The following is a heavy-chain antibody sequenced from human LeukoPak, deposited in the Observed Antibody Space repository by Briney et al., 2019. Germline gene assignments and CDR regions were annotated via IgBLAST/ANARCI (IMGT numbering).Heavy chain of an antibody. V-gene: IGHV3-49*02. D-gene: IGHD4-17*01. J-gene: IGHJ4*02. CDR3: TIDPTY. CDR2: IRSKAYGGTT. Sequence: PGGSLRLSCAASGFTFRSHSMNWVRQAPGKGLEWVGFIRSKAYGGTTEYAASVKGRFTVSRDDSKSTVYLQMNSLKTEDTGVYYCTIDPTYWGQGTLVTVSS. CDR1: GFTFRSHS.